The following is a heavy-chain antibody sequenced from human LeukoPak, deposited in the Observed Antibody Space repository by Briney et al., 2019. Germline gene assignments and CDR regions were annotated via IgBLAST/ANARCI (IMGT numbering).Heavy chain of an antibody. CDR3: ASLSWELLHSGAFDI. CDR1: GGSISSGSYS. J-gene: IGHJ3*02. CDR2: IYYSGST. D-gene: IGHD1-26*01. V-gene: IGHV4-30-4*07. Sequence: SETLSLTCAVSGGSISSGSYSWSWIRQPPGKGLEWIGYIYYSGSTYYNPSLESRLTISVDTSKNQFSLKLTSVTAADTAVYYCASLSWELLHSGAFDIWGQGTMVTVSS.